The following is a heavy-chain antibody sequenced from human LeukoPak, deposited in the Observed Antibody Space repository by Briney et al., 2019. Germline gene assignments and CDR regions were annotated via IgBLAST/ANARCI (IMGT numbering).Heavy chain of an antibody. Sequence: GGSLRLSCAVSGFAFSSYAMSWVRQAPGKGLEWVSAISGSGGSTYYADSVKGRFTISRDNSKNTLYLQMNSLRAEDTAVYYCAKDRDYYDKLYYFDYWGQGTLVTVSS. V-gene: IGHV3-23*01. CDR2: ISGSGGST. J-gene: IGHJ4*02. D-gene: IGHD3-22*01. CDR1: GFAFSSYA. CDR3: AKDRDYYDKLYYFDY.